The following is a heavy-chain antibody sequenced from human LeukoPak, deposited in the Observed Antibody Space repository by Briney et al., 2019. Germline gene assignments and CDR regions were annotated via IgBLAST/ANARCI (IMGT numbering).Heavy chain of an antibody. CDR1: GFTFSTYA. Sequence: GGSLRLSCAASGFTFSTYAMTWVRQAPGKGLEWVSAIRGDGATKFYADSVKGQFTVSRDNSKNTVYLQMNSLRAEDTAVYYCAKDQSRDYFRGADYWGQGTLVTVSS. J-gene: IGHJ4*02. CDR3: AKDQSRDYFRGADY. CDR2: IRGDGATK. D-gene: IGHD2/OR15-2a*01. V-gene: IGHV3-23*01.